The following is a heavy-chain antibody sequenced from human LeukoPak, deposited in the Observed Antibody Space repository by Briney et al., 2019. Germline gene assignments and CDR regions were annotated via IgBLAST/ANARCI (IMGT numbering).Heavy chain of an antibody. CDR2: ISSSGGTI. V-gene: IGHV3-48*02. CDR3: ARDREESGYDYGY. D-gene: IGHD5-12*01. Sequence: PGGSLRLSCAASGFTFSRFSMNWVRQAPGKGLEWLSYISSSGGTIYYAQSVKGRFTVSRDNAKNSLFLQMNSLRDDDTAVYYCARDREESGYDYGYWGRGTLVTVSS. CDR1: GFTFSRFS. J-gene: IGHJ4*02.